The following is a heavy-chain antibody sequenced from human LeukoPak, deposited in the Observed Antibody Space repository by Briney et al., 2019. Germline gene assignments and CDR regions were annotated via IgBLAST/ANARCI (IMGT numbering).Heavy chain of an antibody. V-gene: IGHV1-2*02. CDR1: GYTFTSYG. J-gene: IGHJ5*02. CDR2: INPNSGST. Sequence: SVKVSCKASGYTFTSYGISWVRQAPGQGLEWMGWINPNSGSTNYAQKFQGRVTMTRDTSITTVYMELSRLISDDTAVYYCARIGKQLNWFDPWGQGTLVTVSS. D-gene: IGHD6-13*01. CDR3: ARIGKQLNWFDP.